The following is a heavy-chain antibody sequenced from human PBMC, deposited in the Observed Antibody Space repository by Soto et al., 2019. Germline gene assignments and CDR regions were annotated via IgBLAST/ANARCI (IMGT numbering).Heavy chain of an antibody. D-gene: IGHD3-3*01. V-gene: IGHV4-31*03. J-gene: IGHJ4*02. CDR3: ARGVGRFRAVDY. CDR1: GGSISSGGYY. Sequence: SETLSLTCTVSGGSISSGGYYWSWIRQHPGKGLEWIGYIYYSGSTYYNPSLKSRVTISVDTSKNQFSLKLSSVTAADTAVYYCARGVGRFRAVDYWGQGTLVTVSS. CDR2: IYYSGST.